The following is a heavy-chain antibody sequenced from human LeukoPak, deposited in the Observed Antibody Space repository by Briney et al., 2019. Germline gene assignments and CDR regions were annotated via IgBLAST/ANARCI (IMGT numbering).Heavy chain of an antibody. CDR3: ARTAPALLWFGEFPIGDDY. J-gene: IGHJ4*02. V-gene: IGHV4-38-2*02. CDR1: GFSISSGYY. Sequence: SETLSLTCTVSGFSISSGYYWGWIRQPPGKGLEWIGSIYHSGSTYYNPSLKSRVTISVDTSKNQFSLKLSSVTAADTAVYYCARTAPALLWFGEFPIGDDYWGQGTLVTVSS. D-gene: IGHD3-10*01. CDR2: IYHSGST.